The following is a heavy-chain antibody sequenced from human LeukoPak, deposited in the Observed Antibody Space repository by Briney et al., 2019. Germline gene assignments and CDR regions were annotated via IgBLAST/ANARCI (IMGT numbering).Heavy chain of an antibody. Sequence: PEGSLRLSCAASGFTFSSYSMNWVRQAPGKGLEWVSSISSSSSYIYYADSVKGRFTISRDNAKNSLYLQMNSLRAEDTAVYYCARDRISYFDYWGQGTLVTVSS. D-gene: IGHD3-3*02. V-gene: IGHV3-21*01. J-gene: IGHJ4*02. CDR1: GFTFSSYS. CDR2: ISSSSSYI. CDR3: ARDRISYFDY.